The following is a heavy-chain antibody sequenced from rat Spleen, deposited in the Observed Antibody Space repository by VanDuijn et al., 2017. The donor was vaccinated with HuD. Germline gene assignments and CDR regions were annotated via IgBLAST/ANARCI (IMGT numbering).Heavy chain of an antibody. V-gene: IGHV5-46*01. CDR2: IRPSGADT. D-gene: IGHD1-2*01. CDR1: GFSFSAFP. Sequence: EVQLVESGGGLVQPGRSMKLSCAASGFSFSAFPMAWVRQAPTKGLEWVATIRPSGADTYYRDSVKGRFTISRDNAKSTLYLQMESLRSEDTATYYCAKDYSSSLYYFDYWGQGVMVTVSS. CDR3: AKDYSSSLYYFDY. J-gene: IGHJ2*01.